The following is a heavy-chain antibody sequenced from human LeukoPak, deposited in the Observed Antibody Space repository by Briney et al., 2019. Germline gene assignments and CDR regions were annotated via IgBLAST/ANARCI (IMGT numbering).Heavy chain of an antibody. CDR3: ARDKIVGATHFDY. J-gene: IGHJ4*02. D-gene: IGHD1-26*01. Sequence: PGGSLRLSCAASGFTFSSYWMSWVRQAPGKGLEWVANIKQDGSEKYYVDSVKGRFTISGDNAKNSLYLQMNSLRAEDTAVYYCARDKIVGATHFDYWGQGTLVTVSS. V-gene: IGHV3-7*01. CDR2: IKQDGSEK. CDR1: GFTFSSYW.